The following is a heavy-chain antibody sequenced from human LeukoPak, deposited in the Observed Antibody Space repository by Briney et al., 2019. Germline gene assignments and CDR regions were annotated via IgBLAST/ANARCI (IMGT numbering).Heavy chain of an antibody. V-gene: IGHV5-51*01. Sequence: GESLKISCKASGYSFTSFWIGWVRQMPGKGLAWMGIIYPGDSDTRYSPSFQGQVTISTDKSISTAYLQWSSLKASDTAMYYCARSSGYYFHFDYWGQGTLVTVSS. CDR2: IYPGDSDT. J-gene: IGHJ4*02. CDR1: GYSFTSFW. CDR3: ARSSGYYFHFDY. D-gene: IGHD3-22*01.